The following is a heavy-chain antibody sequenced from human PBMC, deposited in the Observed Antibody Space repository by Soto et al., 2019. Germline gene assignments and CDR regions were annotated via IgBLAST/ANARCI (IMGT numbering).Heavy chain of an antibody. D-gene: IGHD6-13*01. CDR1: GYTLTELS. J-gene: IGHJ6*02. CDR3: ATDYEKQKVGYYYYYYGTDV. Sequence: ASVKVSCKVSGYTLTELSIQWVRQAPGKGLEWMGGFDPEDGETIYPQKFQGRVTMTEDTSTDTAYMELSSLRSEDTAVYYCATDYEKQKVGYYYYYYGTDVWGQGTTVTVSS. CDR2: FDPEDGET. V-gene: IGHV1-24*01.